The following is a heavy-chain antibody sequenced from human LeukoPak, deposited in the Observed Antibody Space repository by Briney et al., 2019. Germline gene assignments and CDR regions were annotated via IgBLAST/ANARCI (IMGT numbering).Heavy chain of an antibody. Sequence: GGSLRLSCAASGFTFSSYWIHWVRQAPGKGVVWVSRIKSDGSSTSYADSVQGRFTISRDNAKNTLYLQMNSLRAEDTAVYYCARDNNSWFDPWGQGTPVTVSS. CDR1: GFTFSSYW. V-gene: IGHV3-74*01. J-gene: IGHJ5*02. CDR2: IKSDGSST. CDR3: ARDNNSWFDP.